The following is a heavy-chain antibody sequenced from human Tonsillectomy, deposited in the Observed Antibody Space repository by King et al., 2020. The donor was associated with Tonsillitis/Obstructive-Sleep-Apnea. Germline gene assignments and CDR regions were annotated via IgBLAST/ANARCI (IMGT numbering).Heavy chain of an antibody. CDR1: GGSISSSSYY. Sequence: QLQESGPGLVKPSETLSLTCTVSGGSISSSSYYWGWIRQPPGKGLEWIGSIYYSGSTYYNPSLKSRVTISVDTSKNQFSLKLSSVTAADTAVYYCARLAEVIAAAGFFDYWGQGTLVTVSS. CDR3: ARLAEVIAAAGFFDY. CDR2: IYYSGST. D-gene: IGHD6-13*01. J-gene: IGHJ4*02. V-gene: IGHV4-39*01.